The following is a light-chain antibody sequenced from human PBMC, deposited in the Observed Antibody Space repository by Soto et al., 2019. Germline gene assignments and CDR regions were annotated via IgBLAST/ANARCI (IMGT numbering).Light chain of an antibody. Sequence: EIVLTQSPGTLSLSPGERATLSCRASQSVSSSSLAWYQQKPGQAPRLLIFGASSRATGIPDRFSGSGSGTHFTLTISRLEPGDFAVYYCQHFGGTTFTFGQGTRLEIK. J-gene: IGKJ5*01. V-gene: IGKV3-20*01. CDR3: QHFGGTTFT. CDR2: GAS. CDR1: QSVSSSS.